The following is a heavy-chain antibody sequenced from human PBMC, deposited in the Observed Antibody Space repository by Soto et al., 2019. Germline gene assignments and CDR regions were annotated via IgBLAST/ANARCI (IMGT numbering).Heavy chain of an antibody. Sequence: QVQLVQSGAEVKKPGSSVKVSSKASGGTFSSYAISWVRQAPGQGLEWMGGIIPIFDTTNYAQKFQGRVTITADESTRTAYMELSSLRSEDTAVYYCARHDCISSSCYYYYYYVMDVWGQGTTVTVSS. V-gene: IGHV1-69*12. D-gene: IGHD2-2*01. CDR3: ARHDCISSSCYYYYYYVMDV. CDR1: GGTFSSYA. CDR2: IIPIFDTT. J-gene: IGHJ6*02.